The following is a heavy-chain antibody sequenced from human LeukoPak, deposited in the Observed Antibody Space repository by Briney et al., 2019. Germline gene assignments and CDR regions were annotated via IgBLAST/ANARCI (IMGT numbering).Heavy chain of an antibody. CDR3: ARGAYYYDSSGYRY. CDR2: IYYSGST. Sequence: SQTLSLTCTVSGGSISSGGYYWSWIRQHPGKGLEWIGYIYYSGSTYYNPSLKSRVTISVDTSKNQFSLKLSSVTAADTAVYYCARGAYYYDSSGYRYWGQGTLVTVSS. CDR1: GGSISSGGYY. D-gene: IGHD3-22*01. V-gene: IGHV4-31*03. J-gene: IGHJ4*02.